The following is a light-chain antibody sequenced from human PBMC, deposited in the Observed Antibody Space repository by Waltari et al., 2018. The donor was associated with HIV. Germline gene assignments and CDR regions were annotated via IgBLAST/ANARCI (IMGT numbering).Light chain of an antibody. CDR3: QQYYTTPLT. J-gene: IGKJ4*01. CDR1: QSVLYSSNNKNY. CDR2: WAS. V-gene: IGKV4-1*01. Sequence: DIVMTQSPDSLAVSLGERATINCKSSQSVLYSSNNKNYLAWYQQKPGQSPKVLIYWASTRESGVPDRFSAGGSGTDFTLTISSLQAEDVAVYYCQQYYTTPLTFGGGTKVEIK.